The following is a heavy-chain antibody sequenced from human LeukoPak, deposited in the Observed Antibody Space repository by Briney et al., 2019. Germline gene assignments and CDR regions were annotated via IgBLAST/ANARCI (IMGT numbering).Heavy chain of an antibody. CDR3: TRMTTGHDY. CDR2: INHSGYT. J-gene: IGHJ4*02. V-gene: IGHV4-34*01. CDR1: GVSLNDYY. D-gene: IGHD4-17*01. Sequence: PSETLSLTCAVSGVSLNDYYWSWVRQTPGKGLEWIGEINHSGYTNDSPSLKSRVTLSIDTSRKQFSLNLRSVTVADTGIYYCTRMTTGHDYWGQGTLVTVSS.